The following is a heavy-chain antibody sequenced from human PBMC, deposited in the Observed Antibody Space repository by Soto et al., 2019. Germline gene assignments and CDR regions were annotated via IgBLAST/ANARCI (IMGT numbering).Heavy chain of an antibody. CDR3: AKDRLAYCSGGSCSPFVH. Sequence: GGSLRLSCAASGFTVSSNYMSWVRQAPGKGLEWVSAISGSGGSTYYADSVKGRFTISRDNSKNTLYLQMNSLRAEDTAVYYCAKDRLAYCSGGSCSPFVHWGQGTLVTVSS. D-gene: IGHD2-15*01. CDR1: GFTVSSNY. CDR2: ISGSGGST. J-gene: IGHJ5*02. V-gene: IGHV3-23*01.